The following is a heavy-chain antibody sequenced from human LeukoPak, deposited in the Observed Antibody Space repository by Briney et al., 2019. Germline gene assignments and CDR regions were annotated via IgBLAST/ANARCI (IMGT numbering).Heavy chain of an antibody. V-gene: IGHV3-21*04. Sequence: GGSLRLSCAASGFTFSSYSMNWVRQAPGKGLEWVSSISSSSSYIYYADSVKGRFTISRDNSKNTLYLQMNSLRAEDTAVYYCAKLALTYYYGSGRSDYWGQGTLVTVSS. J-gene: IGHJ4*02. CDR1: GFTFSSYS. CDR2: ISSSSSYI. D-gene: IGHD3-10*01. CDR3: AKLALTYYYGSGRSDY.